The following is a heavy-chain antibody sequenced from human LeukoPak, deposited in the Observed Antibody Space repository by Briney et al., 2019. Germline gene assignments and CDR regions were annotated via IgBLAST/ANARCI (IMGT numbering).Heavy chain of an antibody. V-gene: IGHV3-48*04. CDR2: ISGSGSTI. CDR3: ARERGYDFWSGSRVLFDY. CDR1: GFTFSSYG. Sequence: PGGSLRLSCAASGFTFSSYGMSWVRQAPGKGLEWVSAISGSGSTIYYADSVKGRFTISRDNAKNSLYLQMNSLRAEDTAVYYCARERGYDFWSGSRVLFDYWGQGTLVTVSS. D-gene: IGHD3-3*01. J-gene: IGHJ4*02.